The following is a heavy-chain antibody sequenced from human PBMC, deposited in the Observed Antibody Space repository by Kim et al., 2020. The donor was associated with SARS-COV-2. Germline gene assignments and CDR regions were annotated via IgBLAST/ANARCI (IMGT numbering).Heavy chain of an antibody. D-gene: IGHD3-22*01. CDR3: ARVRVRGLLPLNYIDY. CDR2: INHSGST. J-gene: IGHJ4*01. V-gene: IGHV4-34*01. Sequence: SETLSLTCAVYGGSFSAYYWSWIRQPPGKGLEWIGEINHSGSTNYNPSLKSRVTISVDTSKNQFSLKLSSVTAADTAVYYCARVRVRGLLPLNYIDYWG. CDR1: GGSFSAYY.